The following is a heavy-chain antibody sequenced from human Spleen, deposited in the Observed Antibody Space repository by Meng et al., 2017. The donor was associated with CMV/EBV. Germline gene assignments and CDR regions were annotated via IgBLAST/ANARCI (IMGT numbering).Heavy chain of an antibody. Sequence: ASVKVSCKASAYRFTGYYMHWVRQAPGQGLEWMGWINPNSGGTDYAQRFQGRVTMTRDTSISTAYMELSRLRSDDTAVYFCARAPGYMSPWGQGTLVTVSS. J-gene: IGHJ5*02. D-gene: IGHD5-18*01. CDR1: AYRFTGYY. CDR3: ARAPGYMSP. CDR2: INPNSGGT. V-gene: IGHV1-2*02.